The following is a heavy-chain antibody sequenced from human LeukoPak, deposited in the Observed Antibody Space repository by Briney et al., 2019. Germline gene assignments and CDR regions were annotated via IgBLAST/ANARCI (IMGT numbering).Heavy chain of an antibody. J-gene: IGHJ4*02. Sequence: SETLSLTCAVYGGSFSGYYWSWIRQPPGKGLEWIGEINHSGSTNYNPSLKSRVTISVDTSKNQFSLKLSSMTAADTAVYYCARGPPYDYVWGSYRQLEFDYWGQGTLVTVSS. D-gene: IGHD3-16*02. CDR1: GGSFSGYY. CDR3: ARGPPYDYVWGSYRQLEFDY. CDR2: INHSGST. V-gene: IGHV4-34*01.